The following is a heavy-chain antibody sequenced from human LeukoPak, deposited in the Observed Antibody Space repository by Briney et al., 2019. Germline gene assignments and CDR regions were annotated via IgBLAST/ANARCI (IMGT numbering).Heavy chain of an antibody. CDR1: GFIFKNYE. Sequence: GGSLRLSFAASGFIFKNYEMNWVRQAPGGGLEWVSSVSSSATTIYYTDSVKGRFTISRDNAKNSLFLQMNSLRVEDTAVYYCVRVYCSTTSCYGVDSWGQGTLVTVSS. J-gene: IGHJ4*02. D-gene: IGHD2-2*01. CDR3: VRVYCSTTSCYGVDS. CDR2: VSSSATTI. V-gene: IGHV3-48*03.